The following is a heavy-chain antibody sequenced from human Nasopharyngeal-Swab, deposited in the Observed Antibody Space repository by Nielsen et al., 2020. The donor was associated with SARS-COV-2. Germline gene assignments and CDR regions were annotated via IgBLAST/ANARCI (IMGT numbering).Heavy chain of an antibody. J-gene: IGHJ5*02. CDR3: ARGSERDLGGWIDP. D-gene: IGHD3-16*01. CDR2: INHSGST. CDR1: GGSFSGYY. V-gene: IGHV4-34*01. Sequence: GSLRLSCAVYGGSFSGYYWSWIRQPPGKGLEWIGEINHSGSTNYNPSLKSRVTISVDTSKNQFSLKLSSVTAADTAVYYCARGSERDLGGWIDPWGQGTLVTVSS.